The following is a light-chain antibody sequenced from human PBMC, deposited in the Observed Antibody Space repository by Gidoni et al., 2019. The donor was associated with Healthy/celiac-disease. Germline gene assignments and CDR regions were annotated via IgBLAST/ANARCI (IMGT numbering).Light chain of an antibody. CDR2: AAS. CDR1: QSISSY. CDR3: QQSYSTPPWT. V-gene: IGKV1-39*01. J-gene: IGKJ1*01. Sequence: DIRMTQSPSSLSASVGDRVTITCRASQSISSYLNWYQQKPGKAPKLLIYAASSLQSGVPSRFSGSGSGTDFTLTISSLQPEDFATYYCQQSYSTPPWTVGQGTKVEIK.